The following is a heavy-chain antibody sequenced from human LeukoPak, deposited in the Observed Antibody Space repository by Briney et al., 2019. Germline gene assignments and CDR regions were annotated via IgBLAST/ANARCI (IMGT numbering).Heavy chain of an antibody. CDR1: GGSIGSGGYY. CDR3: TRGMSYGYFDY. V-gene: IGHV4-31*03. Sequence: PSETLSLTCTVSGGSIGSGGYYWSWIRQNPGKGLEWIGYIYYSGSTYYNPSLKSRVTISVDTSKKQFSLKLSSVSAADTAVYYCTRGMSYGYFDYWGQGTLVTVSS. D-gene: IGHD5-18*01. J-gene: IGHJ4*02. CDR2: IYYSGST.